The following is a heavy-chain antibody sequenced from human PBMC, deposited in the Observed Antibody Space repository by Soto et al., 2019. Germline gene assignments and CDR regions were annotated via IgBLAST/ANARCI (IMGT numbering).Heavy chain of an antibody. CDR3: AGQRPGIAATTGAPGGGFNYYYGMDV. CDR1: GFTFSSYS. J-gene: IGHJ6*02. CDR2: ISSSSSTI. V-gene: IGHV3-48*02. Sequence: EVQLVESGGGLVQPGGSLRLSCAASGFTFSSYSMNWVRQAPGKGLEWVSYISSSSSTIYYADSVKGRFTISRDNAKNSLYLQMNSPRDEDTPVYYCAGQRPGIAATTGAPGGGFNYYYGMDVWGQGTTVTVSS. D-gene: IGHD6-13*01.